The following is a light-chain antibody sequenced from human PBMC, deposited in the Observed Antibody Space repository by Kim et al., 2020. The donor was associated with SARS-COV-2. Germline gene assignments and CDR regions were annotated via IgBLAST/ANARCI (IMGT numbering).Light chain of an antibody. Sequence: ATGGDRVTITCRASQGINNYLALLQQKTGKAPRTLIYAASSLQSGVPSKFSGSGSGTDFTRTISSLQPEDFAAYYCQQYNSYPITFGQGTRLEIK. CDR1: QGINNY. J-gene: IGKJ5*01. CDR2: AAS. V-gene: IGKV1-16*02. CDR3: QQYNSYPIT.